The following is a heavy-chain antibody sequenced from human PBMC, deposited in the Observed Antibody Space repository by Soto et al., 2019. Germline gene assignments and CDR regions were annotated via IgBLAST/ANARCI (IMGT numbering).Heavy chain of an antibody. Sequence: QVQLVQSGAEVKKPGSSVKVSCKASGDTFSSYGITWVRQAPGQGLEWVGGIIPLLNTRNYAQNLQGRVTISVDESANIAYMELISLRSEDTAVYYCARVRPTDYVGNYNNGMDVWGQGTTVTVSS. D-gene: IGHD4-17*01. V-gene: IGHV1-69*01. CDR3: ARVRPTDYVGNYNNGMDV. CDR2: IIPLLNTR. CDR1: GDTFSSYG. J-gene: IGHJ6*02.